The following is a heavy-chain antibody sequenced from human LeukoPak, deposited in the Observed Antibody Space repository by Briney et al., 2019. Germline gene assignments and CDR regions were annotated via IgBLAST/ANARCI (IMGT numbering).Heavy chain of an antibody. D-gene: IGHD1-26*01. V-gene: IGHV1-69*01. CDR1: GGTFSSYA. CDR2: IIPIFGTA. Sequence: SVKVSCKASGGTFSSYAISWVRQAPGQGLEWMGGIIPIFGTADYAQKFQGRVTITADESTSTAYMELSSLRSEDTAVYYCASKLVGSYSYFDYWGQGTLVTVSS. CDR3: ASKLVGSYSYFDY. J-gene: IGHJ4*02.